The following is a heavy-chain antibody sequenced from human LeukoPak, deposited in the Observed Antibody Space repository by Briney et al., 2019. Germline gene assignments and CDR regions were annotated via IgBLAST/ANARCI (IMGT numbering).Heavy chain of an antibody. D-gene: IGHD1-7*01. CDR2: ISPSGGST. CDR1: GYAFTSYY. CDR3: ARGRTTFSTPRSHFDY. V-gene: IGHV1-46*01. Sequence: GASVKVSCKASGYAFTSYYMHWVRQAPGQGLEWMGIISPSGGSTSYAQKFQGRVTMTRDTSTSTVYMELSSLRSEDTAVYYCARGRTTFSTPRSHFDYWGQGTLVTVSS. J-gene: IGHJ4*02.